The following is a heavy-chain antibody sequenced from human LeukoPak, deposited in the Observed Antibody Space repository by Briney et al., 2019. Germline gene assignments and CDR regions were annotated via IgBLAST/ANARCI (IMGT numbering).Heavy chain of an antibody. D-gene: IGHD2-15*01. J-gene: IGHJ5*02. Sequence: GGSLRLSCKASGLRFSRGGMHWIRQAPGKGLEWMAFIQYDESPKYYADSVKGRFTISRDNSKNTLYLQMNTLRPEDTAVYCAREESARRIHALHPWGQGTLVTVSA. CDR3: AREESARRIHALHP. V-gene: IGHV3-30*02. CDR1: GLRFSRGG. CDR2: IQYDESPK.